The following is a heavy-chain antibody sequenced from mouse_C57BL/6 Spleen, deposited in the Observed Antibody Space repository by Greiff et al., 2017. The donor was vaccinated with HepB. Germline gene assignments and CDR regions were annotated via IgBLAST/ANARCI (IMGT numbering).Heavy chain of an antibody. CDR3: ARTSYDDDAIDY. Sequence: VQLQQPGAELVKPGASVKLSCKASGYTFTSYWMQWVKQRPGQGLEWIGEIDPSDSYTNYNQKFKGKATLTVDTSSSPAYMQLSSLTSEDSAVYYRARTSYDDDAIDYWGQGTSVTVAS. D-gene: IGHD2-3*01. CDR1: GYTFTSYW. J-gene: IGHJ4*01. CDR2: IDPSDSYT. V-gene: IGHV1-50*01.